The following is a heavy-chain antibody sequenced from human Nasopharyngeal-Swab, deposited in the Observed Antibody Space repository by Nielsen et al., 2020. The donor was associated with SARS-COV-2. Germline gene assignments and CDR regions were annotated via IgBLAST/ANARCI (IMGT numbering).Heavy chain of an antibody. V-gene: IGHV3-23*01. CDR2: IHSDGNT. CDR3: ASRGAANDPSTRDLPYSRRTFDL. J-gene: IGHJ2*01. D-gene: IGHD4-11*01. Sequence: GGSLRLSCAASGFTFSNYAMSWVRQAPGKGLEWVSTIHSDGNTSFADSVRGRFSSYRDNYRNTLSLEMNSLRAEDTAVYYCASRGAANDPSTRDLPYSRRTFDLWGRGTLVTVSS. CDR1: GFTFSNYA.